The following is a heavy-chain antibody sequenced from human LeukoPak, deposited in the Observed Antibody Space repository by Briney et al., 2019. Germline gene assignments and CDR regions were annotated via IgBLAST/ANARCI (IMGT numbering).Heavy chain of an antibody. CDR2: IRYDGSNK. Sequence: GGSLRLSCAASGFTFSSYGMHWVRQAPGKGLEWVAFIRYDGSNKYYADSVKGRFTVSRDNSKNTLYLQMNSLRAEDTAVYYCAKDWGSYYYFDYWGQGTLVTVSS. V-gene: IGHV3-30*02. CDR3: AKDWGSYYYFDY. CDR1: GFTFSSYG. J-gene: IGHJ4*02. D-gene: IGHD1-26*01.